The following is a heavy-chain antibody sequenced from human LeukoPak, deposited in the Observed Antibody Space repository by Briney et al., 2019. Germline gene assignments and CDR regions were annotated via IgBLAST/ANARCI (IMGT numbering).Heavy chain of an antibody. CDR1: GFTFSSYA. CDR3: ARAFQWLGPSHDY. D-gene: IGHD6-19*01. V-gene: IGHV3-30-3*01. CDR2: ISYDGNNK. J-gene: IGHJ4*02. Sequence: PGRSLRLSCAASGFTFSSYAMHWVRQAPGKGLEWVAVISYDGNNKYYADSVKGRFTISRDNSKNTLYLQMNSLTTEDTAVYYCARAFQWLGPSHDYWGQGTLVTVSS.